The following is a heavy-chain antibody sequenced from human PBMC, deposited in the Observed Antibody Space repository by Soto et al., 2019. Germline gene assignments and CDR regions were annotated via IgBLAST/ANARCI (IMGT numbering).Heavy chain of an antibody. Sequence: QVQLVQSGAEVKRPGASVKVSCKASGYTFTSYGITWVRQAPGQGLEWMGWISAYNDNTNYAQKFKGRVTMTTDTSTTTAYMERRSLRSEDTAVYSCASDQRYSYYFVGCYRGDHWGQGTLVNVSS. J-gene: IGHJ4*02. D-gene: IGHD3-10*01. CDR3: ASDQRYSYYFVGCYRGDH. CDR1: GYTFTSYG. V-gene: IGHV1-18*01. CDR2: ISAYNDNT.